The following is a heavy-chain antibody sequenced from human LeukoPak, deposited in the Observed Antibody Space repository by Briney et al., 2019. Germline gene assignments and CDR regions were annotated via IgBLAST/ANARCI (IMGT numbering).Heavy chain of an antibody. V-gene: IGHV3-33*01. Sequence: GGSLRLSCAASGFTFSSYGMHWVRQAPGKGLEWVAVIWYDGSNKYYAGSVKGRFTISRDNSKNTLYLQMNSLRAEDTAVYYCARDLENFWSGSSNWFDPWGQGTLVTVSS. D-gene: IGHD3-3*01. CDR1: GFTFSSYG. CDR3: ARDLENFWSGSSNWFDP. J-gene: IGHJ5*02. CDR2: IWYDGSNK.